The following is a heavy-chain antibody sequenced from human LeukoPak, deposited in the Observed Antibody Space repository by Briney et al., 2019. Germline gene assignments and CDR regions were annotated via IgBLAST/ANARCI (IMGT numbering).Heavy chain of an antibody. Sequence: GGSLRLSCAASGFTFSTYWMSWVPQAPGKGLEWVANIKQDGNEKYYMDSVKGRFTISRDNAKNSLYLQMNSLRAEDTAVYYCARAPDLDSSGYYYRFFQHWGQGTLVTVSS. CDR1: GFTFSTYW. D-gene: IGHD3-22*01. CDR3: ARAPDLDSSGYYYRFFQH. CDR2: IKQDGNEK. J-gene: IGHJ1*01. V-gene: IGHV3-7*05.